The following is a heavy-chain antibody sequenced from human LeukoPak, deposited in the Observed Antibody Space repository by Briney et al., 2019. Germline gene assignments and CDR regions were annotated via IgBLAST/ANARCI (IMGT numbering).Heavy chain of an antibody. Sequence: PGGSLRLSCTASGFTVSNNYMNWVRQPPGKGLEWVSVIYSGGSTYYADSVKGRFTIFRDNSKNTLYLQVNSLRAEDTAVYYCARGLAPGWGQGTLVTVSS. CDR1: GFTVSNNY. CDR2: IYSGGST. V-gene: IGHV3-66*02. J-gene: IGHJ4*02. D-gene: IGHD3/OR15-3a*01. CDR3: ARGLAPG.